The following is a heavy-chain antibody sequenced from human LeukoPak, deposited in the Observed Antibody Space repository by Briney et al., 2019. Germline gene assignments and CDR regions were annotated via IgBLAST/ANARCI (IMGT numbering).Heavy chain of an antibody. CDR3: ARSSGAYRSFDY. CDR1: GGSISSYY. J-gene: IGHJ4*02. D-gene: IGHD1-26*01. V-gene: IGHV4-59*01. Sequence: SETLSLTCTVSGGSISSYYWSWIRQPPGKGLEWIGYIYYSGTTDYNPSPKNRVTISVDTSNNQFSLKVSSVTAADTAVYYCARSSGAYRSFDYWGQGTLVPVSS. CDR2: IYYSGTT.